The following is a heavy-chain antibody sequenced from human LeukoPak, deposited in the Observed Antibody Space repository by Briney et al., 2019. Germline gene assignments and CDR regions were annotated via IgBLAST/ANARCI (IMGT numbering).Heavy chain of an antibody. CDR3: ARGSTVTTLWYYYYYMDV. CDR2: INPSGGSS. V-gene: IGHV1-46*01. D-gene: IGHD4-11*01. CDR1: GYTFTNYY. Sequence: ASVKVSCKASGYTFTNYYIHWVRQAPGQGLEWMGIINPSGGSSTYAQKFQGRVTMTRDMSTTTVYMELSSLRSEDTAVYYCARGSTVTTLWYYYYYMDVWGKGTTVTVSS. J-gene: IGHJ6*03.